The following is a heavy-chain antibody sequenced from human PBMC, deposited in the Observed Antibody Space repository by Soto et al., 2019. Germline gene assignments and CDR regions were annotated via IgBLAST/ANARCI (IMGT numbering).Heavy chain of an antibody. CDR2: IYYSGST. V-gene: IGHV4-59*01. D-gene: IGHD4-17*01. J-gene: IGHJ6*03. CDR3: ARIRDYYYYYMDV. Sequence: SETLSLTCTVSGGSISSYYWSWIRQPPGKGLEWIGYIYYSGSTNYNPSLKSRVTISVDTSKNQFSLKLGAVTAADTAVNYCARIRDYYYYYMDVWGKGTTVTVSS. CDR1: GGSISSYY.